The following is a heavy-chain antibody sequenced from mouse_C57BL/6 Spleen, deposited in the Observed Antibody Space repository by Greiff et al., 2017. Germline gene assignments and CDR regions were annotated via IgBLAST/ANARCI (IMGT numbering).Heavy chain of an antibody. CDR2: IFPGSGST. V-gene: IGHV1-75*01. CDR3: ARAYYYGSSYSSPDWYFDV. J-gene: IGHJ1*03. Sequence: QVQLKQSGPELVKPGASVKISCKASGYTFTDYYINWVKQRPGQGLEWIGWIFPGSGSTYYNEKFKGKATLTVDKSSSTAYMLLSSLTSEDSAVYFCARAYYYGSSYSSPDWYFDVWGTGTTVTVSS. CDR1: GYTFTDYY. D-gene: IGHD1-1*01.